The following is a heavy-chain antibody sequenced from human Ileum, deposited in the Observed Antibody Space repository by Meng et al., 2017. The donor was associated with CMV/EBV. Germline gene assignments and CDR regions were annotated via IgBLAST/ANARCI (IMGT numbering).Heavy chain of an antibody. CDR1: GFTFSTSG. V-gene: IGHV3-30*02. J-gene: IGHJ4*02. CDR2: IRSVGSTE. CDR3: VKDRPVFQY. Sequence: LSCAVTGFTFSTSGMHWVRQSPGKGLEWVAFIRSVGSTEYNANSVKGRFTISRDTSRNTLYLQMNTLRPEDTAVYYCVKDRPVFQYWGQGTLVTVSS. D-gene: IGHD2-2*01.